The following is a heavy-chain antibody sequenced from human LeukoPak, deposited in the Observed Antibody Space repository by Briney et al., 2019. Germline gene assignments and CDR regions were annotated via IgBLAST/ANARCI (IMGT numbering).Heavy chain of an antibody. V-gene: IGHV3-7*01. CDR3: ARIPAGIATRKGKLYYYYYYMDV. J-gene: IGHJ6*03. D-gene: IGHD6-13*01. CDR2: IKQDGSEK. CDR1: GFTFSSYW. Sequence: PGGSLRLSCAASGFTFSSYWMSWVRQAPGKGLEWVANIKQDGSEKYYVDSMKGRFTISRDNAKNSLYLQMNSLRAEDTAVYYCARIPAGIATRKGKLYYYYYYMDVWAKGPRSPSP.